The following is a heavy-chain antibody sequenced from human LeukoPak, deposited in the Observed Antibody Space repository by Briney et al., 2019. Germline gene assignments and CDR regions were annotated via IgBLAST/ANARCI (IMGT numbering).Heavy chain of an antibody. V-gene: IGHV3-30*18. Sequence: GRSLRLSRAASGFTFTSYGMHRVPQAPGKGVEWGGDISYDGSNKYYADSVNGRFTISRDNSKNTLYLQMNSLRAEDTAVYYCAKDRASSGWLKAYYYGMDVWGQGTTVTVSS. CDR2: ISYDGSNK. CDR1: GFTFTSYG. J-gene: IGHJ6*02. D-gene: IGHD6-19*01. CDR3: AKDRASSGWLKAYYYGMDV.